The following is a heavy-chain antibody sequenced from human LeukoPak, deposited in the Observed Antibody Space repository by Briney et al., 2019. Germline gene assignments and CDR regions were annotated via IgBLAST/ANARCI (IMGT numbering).Heavy chain of an antibody. J-gene: IGHJ6*03. CDR2: IDWDDDK. CDR1: GFSLSTSGVG. Sequence: SGPTLVKPTQTLTLTCTFSGFSLSTSGVGVGWIRQPPGKALEWLARIDWDDDKYYSTSLKTRLTISKDTSKNQVVLTMTNMDPVDTATYYCARIIYAARYYHYYMDVWGKGTTVTVSS. V-gene: IGHV2-70*11. CDR3: ARIIYAARYYHYYMDV. D-gene: IGHD6-6*01.